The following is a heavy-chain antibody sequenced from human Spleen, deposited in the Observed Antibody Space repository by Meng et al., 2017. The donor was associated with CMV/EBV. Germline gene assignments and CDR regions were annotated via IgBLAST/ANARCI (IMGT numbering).Heavy chain of an antibody. CDR1: GGSITSYT. CDR2: IDMSGST. Sequence: LLQQSGPGQGKPAETLPLTCTVSGGSITSYTWSWIRQPAGKGLECIGRIDMSGSTNYNPSLKSRVTMSLDTSKNQFSLKMSSVTAADTAVYYCASGPNPDYFDWWGQGTLVTVSS. V-gene: IGHV4-4*07. J-gene: IGHJ4*02. CDR3: ASGPNPDYFDW.